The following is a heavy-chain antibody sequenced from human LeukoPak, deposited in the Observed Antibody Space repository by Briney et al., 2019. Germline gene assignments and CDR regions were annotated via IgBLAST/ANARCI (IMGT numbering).Heavy chain of an antibody. CDR2: INIDGTIT. CDR1: GFTFSSYW. J-gene: IGHJ4*02. V-gene: IGHV3-74*01. D-gene: IGHD3-10*01. Sequence: PGGSLRLSCAASGFTFSSYWMHWVRQAPGKGLVWVSRINIDGTITTYADSVKGRFTISRDNAKNTLYLQMNSLRAEDTAMYYCAKVLQMVREVTPFDYWGQGTQVTVSS. CDR3: AKVLQMVREVTPFDY.